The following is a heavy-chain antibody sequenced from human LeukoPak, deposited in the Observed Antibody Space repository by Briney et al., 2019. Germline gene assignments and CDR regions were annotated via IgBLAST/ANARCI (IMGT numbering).Heavy chain of an antibody. CDR2: TSAYNGNT. D-gene: IGHD4-17*01. CDR1: GYTFTSYG. V-gene: IGHV1-18*01. Sequence: ASVKVSCKASGYTFTSYGISWVRQAPGQGLEWMGWTSAYNGNTNYAQKLQGRVTMTTDTYTSTAYMELRSLRSDDTAVYYCARVETPVTTTPPFDHWGQGTLVTVSS. CDR3: ARVETPVTTTPPFDH. J-gene: IGHJ4*02.